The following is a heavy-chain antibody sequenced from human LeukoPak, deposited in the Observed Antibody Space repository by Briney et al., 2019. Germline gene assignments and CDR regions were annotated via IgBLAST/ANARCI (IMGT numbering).Heavy chain of an antibody. Sequence: GGSLRLSCAASGFTFSSYSMNWVRQAPGKGLEWVSSISSSSSYIYYADSVKGRFTISRDNAKNSLYLQMHSLRAEDTAVYYCARDFRLRGSSGNDYWGQGTLVTVSS. CDR2: ISSSSSYI. J-gene: IGHJ4*02. CDR3: ARDFRLRGSSGNDY. V-gene: IGHV3-21*01. CDR1: GFTFSSYS. D-gene: IGHD3-22*01.